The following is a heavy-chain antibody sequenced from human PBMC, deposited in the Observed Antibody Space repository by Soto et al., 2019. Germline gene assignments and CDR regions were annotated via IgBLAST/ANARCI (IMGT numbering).Heavy chain of an antibody. CDR2: IIPIFGTA. D-gene: IGHD6-13*01. CDR1: GGTFSSYA. J-gene: IGHJ6*02. V-gene: IGHV1-69*13. CDR3: ALGDSSPYYYYSGMDV. Sequence: GASVKVSCKASGGTFSSYAISWVRQAPGQGLEWMGGIIPIFGTANYAQKFQGRVTITADESTSTAYMELSSLRSEDTAVYYCALGDSSPYYYYSGMDVWGQGTTVTVSS.